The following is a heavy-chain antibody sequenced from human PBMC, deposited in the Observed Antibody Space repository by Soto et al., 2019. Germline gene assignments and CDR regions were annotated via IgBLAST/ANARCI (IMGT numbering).Heavy chain of an antibody. Sequence: SEALSLTCTVSGASIRGFYCSWIRKSAGKGLEWIGRIYATGTTDYNPSLKSRVMMSVDTSKKQFSLKLRSVTAADTAVYYRVRDGTKTLRDWFDPWGQGISVTVSS. CDR2: IYATGTT. J-gene: IGHJ5*02. V-gene: IGHV4-4*07. CDR3: VRDGTKTLRDWFDP. CDR1: GASIRGFY. D-gene: IGHD1-1*01.